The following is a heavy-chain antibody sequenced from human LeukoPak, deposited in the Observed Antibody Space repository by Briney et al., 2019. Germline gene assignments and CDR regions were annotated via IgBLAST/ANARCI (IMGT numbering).Heavy chain of an antibody. CDR1: GGSMSSGDYY. CDR2: IFYSGNT. Sequence: SQTRPLTCTVSGGSMSSGDYYWSWIRQPPGKGLEWIGYIFYSGNTYYNPSLKSRVIISVDTSKNQFSLKLSSVTAADTAVYYCATYDFWGGYWAFHFWGQGTMVTVSS. V-gene: IGHV4-30-4*08. CDR3: ATYDFWGGYWAFHF. J-gene: IGHJ3*01. D-gene: IGHD3-3*01.